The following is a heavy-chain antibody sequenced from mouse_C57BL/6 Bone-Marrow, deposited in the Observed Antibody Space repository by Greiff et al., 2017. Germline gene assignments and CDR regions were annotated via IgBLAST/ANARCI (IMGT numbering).Heavy chain of an antibody. CDR3: ASPYYYGSSPWYFDV. D-gene: IGHD1-1*01. CDR1: GFTFSSYA. J-gene: IGHJ1*03. Sequence: EVKLVESGGGLVKPGGSLKLSCAASGFTFSSYAMSWVRQTPEKRLEWVATISDGGSYTYYPDNVKGRFTISRDNAKNNLYLQMSHLKSEDTAMYYCASPYYYGSSPWYFDVWGTGTTVTVSS. V-gene: IGHV5-4*03. CDR2: ISDGGSYT.